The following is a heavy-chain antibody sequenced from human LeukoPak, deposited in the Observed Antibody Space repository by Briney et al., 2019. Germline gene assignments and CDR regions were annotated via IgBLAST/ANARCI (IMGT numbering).Heavy chain of an antibody. CDR1: GIIVSDNY. CDR2: ISGSGGST. V-gene: IGHV3-23*01. CDR3: AKEEPEDYGDAFDI. J-gene: IGHJ3*02. Sequence: GGSLRLSCKVSGIIVSDNYMTWVRQAPGKGLEWVSAISGSGGSTYYADSVKGRFTISRDNSKNTLYLQMNSLRAEDTAVYYCAKEEPEDYGDAFDIWGQGTMVTVSS. D-gene: IGHD4-17*01.